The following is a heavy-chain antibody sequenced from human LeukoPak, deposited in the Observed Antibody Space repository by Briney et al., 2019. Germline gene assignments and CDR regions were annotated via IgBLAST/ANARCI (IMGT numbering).Heavy chain of an antibody. CDR3: XXADXLHGXXXLIXP. CDR2: INPNSGST. CDR1: GYSFTDYY. V-gene: IGHV1-2*02. Sequence: ASVKVSCKTSGYSFTDYYMHWVRQAPGQGLEWMGWINPNSGSTSSAQKFQGRVTMTRDTSITTVYMEVSWLTSDDTAIYYCXXADXLHGXXXLIXPWGQGTLVTVSS. D-gene: IGHD2-21*01. J-gene: IGHJ5*02.